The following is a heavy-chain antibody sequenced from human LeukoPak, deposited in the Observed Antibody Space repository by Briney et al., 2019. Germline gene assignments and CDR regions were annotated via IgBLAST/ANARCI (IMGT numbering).Heavy chain of an antibody. J-gene: IGHJ4*02. CDR1: GFTFKNYA. Sequence: GGSLRLSCVASGFTFKNYAMSWVRQAPGKGLEWVSSISGSGGTTYYTDSVKGRFTISSDNSKNTLYLQMNGLRAEDTAVYYCAKARGYSGHDYLGSFDYWGQGTLVTVSS. CDR3: AKARGYSGHDYLGSFDY. D-gene: IGHD5-12*01. V-gene: IGHV3-23*01. CDR2: ISGSGGTT.